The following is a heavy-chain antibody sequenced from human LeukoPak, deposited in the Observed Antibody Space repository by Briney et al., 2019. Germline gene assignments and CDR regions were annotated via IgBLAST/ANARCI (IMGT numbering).Heavy chain of an antibody. CDR1: GFTFSDYW. CDR3: AKGVTRHDPFDP. J-gene: IGHJ5*02. V-gene: IGHV3-7*03. CDR2: IKYDGDEE. Sequence: GGSLRLSCAASGFTFSDYWMSWMRQAPGKGLEWVANIKYDGDEEYYVDSVKGRFTISRENSKNTLYLQMNSLRAEDTAVYYCAKGVTRHDPFDPWGQGTLVTVSS.